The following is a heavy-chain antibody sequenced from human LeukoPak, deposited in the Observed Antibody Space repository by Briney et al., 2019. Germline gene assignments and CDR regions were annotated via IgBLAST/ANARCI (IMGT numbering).Heavy chain of an antibody. J-gene: IGHJ4*02. CDR3: ARGTERYGNYDRYFDY. CDR2: IYYSGST. D-gene: IGHD4-11*01. V-gene: IGHV4-59*01. CDR1: GGSISSYY. Sequence: PSETLSLTCTVSGGSISSYYWSWIRQPPGKGLEWIGYIYYSGSTNYNPSLKSRVTISVDTSKNQFSLKLSSVTAADTAVYYCARGTERYGNYDRYFDYWGQGTLVTVSS.